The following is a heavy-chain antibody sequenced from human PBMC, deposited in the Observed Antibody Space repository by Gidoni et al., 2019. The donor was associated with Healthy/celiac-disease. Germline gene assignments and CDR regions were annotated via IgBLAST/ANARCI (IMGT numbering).Heavy chain of an antibody. Sequence: EVQLVESGGGLVKPGGSLRLSCAASGFTFSSYSMNWVRQAPGKGLEWVSSISSSSSYIYYADSVKGRFTISRDNAKNSLYLQMNSLRAEDTAVYYCAREWHYDFWNPYYYYGMDVWGQGTTVTVSS. D-gene: IGHD3-3*01. V-gene: IGHV3-21*01. CDR2: ISSSSSYI. J-gene: IGHJ6*02. CDR3: AREWHYDFWNPYYYYGMDV. CDR1: GFTFSSYS.